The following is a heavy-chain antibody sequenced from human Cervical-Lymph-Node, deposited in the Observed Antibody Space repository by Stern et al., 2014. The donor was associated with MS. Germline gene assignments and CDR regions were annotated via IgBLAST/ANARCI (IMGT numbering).Heavy chain of an antibody. CDR2: IYPGDSAA. J-gene: IGHJ4*02. D-gene: IGHD2-21*01. V-gene: IGHV5-51*01. CDR3: ARHVGVAASGVLPFDY. CDR1: GDRFSGYW. Sequence: EVQLVESGSEVKKSGKTLKITCTAAGDRFSGYWNAWVRQLPGKGQEWEGMIYPGDSAARYSPSFQGQVTISAETSISTAFLQWNSLKASYSAMYFCARHVGVAASGVLPFDYWGQGSPVTVSS.